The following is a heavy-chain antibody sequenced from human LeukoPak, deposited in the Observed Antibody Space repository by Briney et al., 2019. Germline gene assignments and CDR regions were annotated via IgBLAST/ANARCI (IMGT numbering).Heavy chain of an antibody. V-gene: IGHV1-46*01. J-gene: IGHJ4*02. CDR2: INPSGGST. CDR1: GYTFTSYY. D-gene: IGHD2-15*01. CDR3: ARDTYCSGGSCYSGYFDY. Sequence: ASVKVSCKASGYTFTSYYMRWVRQAPGQGLEWMGIINPSGGSTSYAQKFQGRVTMTRDTSTSTVYMELSSLRSEDTAVYYCARDTYCSGGSCYSGYFDYWGQGTLVTVSS.